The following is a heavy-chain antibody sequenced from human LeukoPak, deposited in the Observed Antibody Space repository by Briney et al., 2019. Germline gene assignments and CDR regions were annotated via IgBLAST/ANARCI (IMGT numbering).Heavy chain of an antibody. CDR3: AIDVGELLTY. D-gene: IGHD1-26*01. CDR2: VDPEDGEI. Sequence: VASVTVSCKVSGYTLTELSMHWVRQAPGKGLEWMGGVDPEDGEIIYAQKFQGRVTMTEDTSTDTAYMELSSLRSEDTAVYYCAIDVGELLTYWGQGTLVTVSS. V-gene: IGHV1-24*01. J-gene: IGHJ4*02. CDR1: GYTLTELS.